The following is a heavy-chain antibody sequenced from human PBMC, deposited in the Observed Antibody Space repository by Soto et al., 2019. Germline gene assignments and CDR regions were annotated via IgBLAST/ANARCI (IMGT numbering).Heavy chain of an antibody. CDR1: GFTFSSYA. CDR3: ANNLLIPGDIVVVPAAMHQSDY. CDR2: ISGSGGST. V-gene: IGHV3-23*01. D-gene: IGHD2-2*01. Sequence: GGSLRLSCAASGFTFSSYAMSWVRQAPGKGLEWVSAISGSGGSTYYADSVKGRFTISRDNSKNTLYLQMNSLRAEDTAVYYCANNLLIPGDIVVVPAAMHQSDYWGQGTLVTVSS. J-gene: IGHJ4*02.